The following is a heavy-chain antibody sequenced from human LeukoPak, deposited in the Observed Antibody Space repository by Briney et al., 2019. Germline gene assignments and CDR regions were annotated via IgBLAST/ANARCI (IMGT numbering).Heavy chain of an antibody. Sequence: SQTLSLTCAISGDSFSSNSAAWNWIRQSPSRGLEWLGRTYYTSKWYNDYAVSVKSRITINPDTSKNQFSLQLNSVTPEDTAVYYCARDGFYCSGGSCYAGAFDIWGQGTMVTVSS. CDR3: ARDGFYCSGGSCYAGAFDI. D-gene: IGHD2-15*01. CDR1: GDSFSSNSAA. J-gene: IGHJ3*02. V-gene: IGHV6-1*01. CDR2: TYYTSKWYN.